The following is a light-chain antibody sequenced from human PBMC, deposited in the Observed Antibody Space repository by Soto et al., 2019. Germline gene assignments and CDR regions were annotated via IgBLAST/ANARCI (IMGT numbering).Light chain of an antibody. CDR2: GAS. J-gene: IGKJ1*01. Sequence: EIVLTQSPGTLSLSPGERATLSCRASQSVSSSYLAWYQQKPGQAPRLLIYGASSRATGIPDRFSGSGSGTDFTLTXXXXXXXXFAVYYCQXXXXXXWTFG. CDR3: QXXXXXXWT. V-gene: IGKV3-20*01. CDR1: QSVSSSY.